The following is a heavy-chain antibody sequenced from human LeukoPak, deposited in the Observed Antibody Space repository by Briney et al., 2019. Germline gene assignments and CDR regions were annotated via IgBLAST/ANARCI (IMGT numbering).Heavy chain of an antibody. V-gene: IGHV3-66*01. Sequence: GGSLRLSCAASGFTVSSNYMSWVRQAPGKGLEWVSIIYSDGGTSYADSVKDRFTISRDNSKNTLYLQVNSLRAEDTAVYYCARGEVLVTRAFDIWGQGTMVTVSS. CDR2: IYSDGGT. CDR3: ARGEVLVTRAFDI. CDR1: GFTVSSNY. J-gene: IGHJ3*02. D-gene: IGHD1-26*01.